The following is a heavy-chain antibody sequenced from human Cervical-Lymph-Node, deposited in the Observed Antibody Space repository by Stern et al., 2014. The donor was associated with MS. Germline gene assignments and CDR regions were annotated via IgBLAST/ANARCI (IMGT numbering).Heavy chain of an antibody. Sequence: QMQLVQSGAEVKKPGASVKVSCKASGYTFTGYYMHWVRQAPGQGLEWMGRINPNSGGTNYAQKFQGRVTMTRDTSISTAYMELSRLRSDDTAVYYCARGVAYYDSSGTRGGWGQGTLVTVSS. CDR3: ARGVAYYDSSGTRGG. CDR2: INPNSGGT. CDR1: GYTFTGYY. D-gene: IGHD3-22*01. J-gene: IGHJ4*02. V-gene: IGHV1-2*06.